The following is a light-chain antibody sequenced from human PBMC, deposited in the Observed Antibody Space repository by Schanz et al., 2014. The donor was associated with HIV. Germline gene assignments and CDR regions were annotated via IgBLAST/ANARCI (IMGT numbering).Light chain of an antibody. CDR2: AAS. Sequence: DIQMTQSPSSLSASVGDRVTITCRASQSISSYLNWYQQKPGKAPKLLIYAASTLQSGVPSRFSGSGSGTEFTLTISSLQPDDFATYYCQQYYSYPLTFGQGTKVEIK. V-gene: IGKV1-39*01. CDR3: QQYYSYPLT. CDR1: QSISSY. J-gene: IGKJ1*01.